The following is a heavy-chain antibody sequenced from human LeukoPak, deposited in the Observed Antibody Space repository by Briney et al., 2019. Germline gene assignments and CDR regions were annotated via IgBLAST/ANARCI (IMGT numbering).Heavy chain of an antibody. D-gene: IGHD1-26*01. J-gene: IGHJ4*02. CDR1: GFIFSNYW. Sequence: PGGSLRLSCTTSGFIFSNYWMNWVRQAPGKGPEWVANIKQDEREKYYVDSVKGRFTVSRDNARNSLFLQMNSLRDKDTAAYYCARESASGLDYWGQGTLVAVSP. CDR3: ARESASGLDY. V-gene: IGHV3-7*03. CDR2: IKQDEREK.